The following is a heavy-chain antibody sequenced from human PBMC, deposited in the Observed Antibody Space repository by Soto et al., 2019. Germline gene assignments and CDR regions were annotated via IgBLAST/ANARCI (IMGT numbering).Heavy chain of an antibody. V-gene: IGHV3-33*01. CDR1: GFTFSSYG. D-gene: IGHD2-15*01. CDR2: IWYDGSNK. Sequence: GGSLRLSCAASGFTFSSYGMHWVRQAPSKGLEWVAVIWYDGSNKYYADSVKGRFTISRDNSKNTLYLQMNSLRAEGTAVYYCAREYCSGGSCYRHGGDRYYYGMDVGGQGTTGPVSS. J-gene: IGHJ6*02. CDR3: AREYCSGGSCYRHGGDRYYYGMDV.